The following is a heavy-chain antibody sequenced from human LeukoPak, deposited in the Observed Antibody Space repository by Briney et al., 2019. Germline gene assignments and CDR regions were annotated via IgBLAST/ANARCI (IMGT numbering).Heavy chain of an antibody. CDR1: GGSISSSSYY. D-gene: IGHD3-10*01. V-gene: IGHV4-39*07. Sequence: SETLSLTCTVSGGSISSSSYYWGWIRQPPGKGLEWIGSIYYSGSTYYNPSLKSRVTISVDTSKNQFSLKLSSVTAADTAVYYCAREHSGEFNLPVGYWGQGTLVTVSS. J-gene: IGHJ4*02. CDR3: AREHSGEFNLPVGY. CDR2: IYYSGST.